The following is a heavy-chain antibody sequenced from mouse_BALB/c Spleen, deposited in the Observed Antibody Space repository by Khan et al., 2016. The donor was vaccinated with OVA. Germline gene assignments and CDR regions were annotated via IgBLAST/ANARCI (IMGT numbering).Heavy chain of an antibody. CDR2: IYPGTDNI. CDR1: GYIFTTYW. V-gene: IGHV1-76*01. D-gene: IGHD3-2*02. CDR3: AREEALYYFDY. J-gene: IGHJ2*01. Sequence: QVQLQQSGAELMRPGASVKLSYKTSGYIFTTYWIHWVVQRSGQGLEWIARIYPGTDNIYYNEEFKDKATLTADKSSSTAYMQLSSLKSDDSAVYFCAREEALYYFDYWGQGTTLTVSS.